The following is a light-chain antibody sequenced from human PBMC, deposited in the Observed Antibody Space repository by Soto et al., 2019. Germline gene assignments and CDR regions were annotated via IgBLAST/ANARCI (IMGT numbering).Light chain of an antibody. Sequence: DIQMTQSPSSLSASLGDRVTITCQASQDITKSLNWYQRKPGKAPKLLIYGVSTLEAGVPTRFSGSGFGTDFTFTISSLQPEDIAMYFCQQSDARPYTFGPGTKVEIK. CDR1: QDITKS. CDR2: GVS. CDR3: QQSDARPYT. V-gene: IGKV1-33*01. J-gene: IGKJ2*01.